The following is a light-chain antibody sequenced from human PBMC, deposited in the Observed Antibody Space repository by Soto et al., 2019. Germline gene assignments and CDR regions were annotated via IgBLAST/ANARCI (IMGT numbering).Light chain of an antibody. CDR3: QQYNYRPPA. CDR2: GAS. Sequence: EIVITHSPATLSVSPGERAALSCRASQSVSGNLAWYQQTPGQAPRLLIYGASTRATGIPARFSGSGFGTEFTLTISSLKSEDFAVYYCQQYNYRPPAFGQGTRLEIK. J-gene: IGKJ5*01. CDR1: QSVSGN. V-gene: IGKV3-15*01.